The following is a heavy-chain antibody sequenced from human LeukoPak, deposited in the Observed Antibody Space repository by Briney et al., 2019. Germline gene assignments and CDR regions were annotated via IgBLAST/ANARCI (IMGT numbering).Heavy chain of an antibody. J-gene: IGHJ3*02. CDR3: ARADLPAAIQPGAFDI. D-gene: IGHD2-2*01. V-gene: IGHV3-33*01. Sequence: GGSLRLSCAASGFTFSSYVMHWVRQAPGKGLEWVAVIWSDGSNKYYADSVKGRFTISRDNSKNTLYLQMNSLRAEDKAVYYCARADLPAAIQPGAFDIWGQGTMATVSS. CDR2: IWSDGSNK. CDR1: GFTFSSYV.